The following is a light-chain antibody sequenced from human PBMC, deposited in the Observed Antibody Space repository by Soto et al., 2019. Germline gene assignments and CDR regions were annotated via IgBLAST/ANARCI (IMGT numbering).Light chain of an antibody. J-gene: IGKJ1*01. Sequence: STLSAAVGDRVTITCRASQTISTWLAWYQQKPGKAPKLLIYRASSLESGVPSRFSGSGSGTDFTLTISSLQPEDFATYYCQQSYSTPWAFGQGTKVDIK. V-gene: IGKV1-5*03. CDR1: QTISTW. CDR2: RAS. CDR3: QQSYSTPWA.